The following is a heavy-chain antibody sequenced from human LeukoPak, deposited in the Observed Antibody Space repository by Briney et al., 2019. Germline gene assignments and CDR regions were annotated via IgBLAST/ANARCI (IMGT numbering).Heavy chain of an antibody. Sequence: PGGSLRLSCAASGFTFSSYAMHWVRQAPGTGLEWVAVISYDGSNKYYADSVKGRFTISRDNSKNTLYLQMNSLRAEDTAVYYCARDFSGITMVRGVIIYGYFDYWGQGTLVTVSS. CDR2: ISYDGSNK. CDR1: GFTFSSYA. D-gene: IGHD3-10*01. CDR3: ARDFSGITMVRGVIIYGYFDY. J-gene: IGHJ4*02. V-gene: IGHV3-30-3*01.